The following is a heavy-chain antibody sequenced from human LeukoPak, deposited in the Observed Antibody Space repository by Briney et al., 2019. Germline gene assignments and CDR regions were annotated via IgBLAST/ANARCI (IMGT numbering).Heavy chain of an antibody. CDR2: IIPIFGTA. Sequence: SVKVSCKASGGTFSSYAISWVRQAPGQGLEWMGGIIPIFGTANYAQKFQGRVTITADESTSTAYMELSSLRSEDTAVYYCAEGRSGYSSGWYDYWGQGTLVTVSS. CDR1: GGTFSSYA. D-gene: IGHD6-19*01. J-gene: IGHJ4*02. V-gene: IGHV1-69*01. CDR3: AEGRSGYSSGWYDY.